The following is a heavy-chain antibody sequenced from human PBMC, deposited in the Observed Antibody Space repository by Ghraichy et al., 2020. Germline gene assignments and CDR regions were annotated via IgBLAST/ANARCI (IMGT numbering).Heavy chain of an antibody. D-gene: IGHD3-10*01. CDR2: MYHNGST. Sequence: SETLSLTCTVSGSSISSGYYWGWIRQPPGKGLEWIGSMYHNGSTSYNPSLKSRVTISVDTSKNHFSLKLTSVTAADTAVYYCARGPYYYASGSSYYFHYWGQGTLVTVSS. CDR1: GSSISSGYY. V-gene: IGHV4-38-2*02. J-gene: IGHJ4*02. CDR3: ARGPYYYASGSSYYFHY.